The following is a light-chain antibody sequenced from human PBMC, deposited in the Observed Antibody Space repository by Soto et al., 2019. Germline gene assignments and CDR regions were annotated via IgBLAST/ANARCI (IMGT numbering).Light chain of an antibody. CDR2: GAS. V-gene: IGKV3-15*01. CDR3: QQYNNWCT. J-gene: IGKJ1*01. Sequence: VLKNSPATLSVSPGIRDTLSCRASQCVSSSLAWYQQKPGQAPRLLIYGASTRATGIPARFSGSGSGTEFTLTISSLQSEDFAVYYCQQYNNWCTFGQGTKVDI. CDR1: QCVSSS.